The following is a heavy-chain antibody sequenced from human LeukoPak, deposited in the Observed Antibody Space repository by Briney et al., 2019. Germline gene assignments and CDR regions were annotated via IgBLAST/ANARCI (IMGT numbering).Heavy chain of an antibody. V-gene: IGHV4-38-2*02. CDR2: IYQSGST. J-gene: IGHJ3*02. CDR1: GYYISGGYY. D-gene: IGHD3-10*01. CDR3: ANYYYGSGSYYNVGAFDI. Sequence: SETLSLTCTVSGYYISGGYYWGWIRQPPGKGLEWIGSIYQSGSTSYNLSLKSRVTISVDTSKNQFSLKLSSVTAADTAVYYCANYYYGSGSYYNVGAFDIWGQGTMVTVSS.